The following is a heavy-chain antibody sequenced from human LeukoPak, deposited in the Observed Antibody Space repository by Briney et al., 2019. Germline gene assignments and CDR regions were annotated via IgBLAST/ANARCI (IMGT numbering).Heavy chain of an antibody. CDR2: ISGTGDLT. CDR3: AKEVYCTGSTCYSGSYFDS. Sequence: VQPGRSLRLSCAASGFTSSRYAMSWVRQAPGKGLEWVSSISGTGDLTYYADSVRGRFTISRDNSKNTLYLQINSLRAEDTAVYYCAKEVYCTGSTCYSGSYFDSWGQGTLVTVSS. J-gene: IGHJ4*02. V-gene: IGHV3-23*01. CDR1: GFTSSRYA. D-gene: IGHD2-15*01.